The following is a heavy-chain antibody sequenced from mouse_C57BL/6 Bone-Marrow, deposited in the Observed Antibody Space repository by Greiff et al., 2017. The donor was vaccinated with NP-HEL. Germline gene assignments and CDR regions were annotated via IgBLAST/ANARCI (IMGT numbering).Heavy chain of an antibody. CDR1: GYTFTSYG. V-gene: IGHV1-81*01. Sequence: ESGAELARPGASVKLSCKASGYTFTSYGISWVKQRTGQGLEWIGEIYPRSGNTYYNEKFKGKATLTADKSSSTAYMELRSLTSEDSAVYFCASGTGTGGVDYWGQGTTLTVSS. J-gene: IGHJ2*01. D-gene: IGHD4-1*01. CDR2: IYPRSGNT. CDR3: ASGTGTGGVDY.